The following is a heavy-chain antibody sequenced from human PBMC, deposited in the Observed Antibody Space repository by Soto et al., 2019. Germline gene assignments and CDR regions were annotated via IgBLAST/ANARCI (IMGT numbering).Heavy chain of an antibody. Sequence: GGSLRLSCAASGFTFRSYGMHWARQAPGKGLEWVSLISATGGGTYYADSVKGRFTISRDNSHNTLYLQVHSLTAEDTAVYYCAKDRRAGGNSAFYFDFWGQGAQVTVSS. D-gene: IGHD3-16*01. CDR2: ISATGGGT. J-gene: IGHJ4*02. V-gene: IGHV3-23*01. CDR1: GFTFRSYG. CDR3: AKDRRAGGNSAFYFDF.